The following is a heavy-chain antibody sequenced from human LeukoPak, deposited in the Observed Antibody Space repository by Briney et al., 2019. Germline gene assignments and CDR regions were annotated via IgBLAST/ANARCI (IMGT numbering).Heavy chain of an antibody. D-gene: IGHD3-22*01. CDR2: IYYSGST. CDR3: AREIYYDSSGYYDWFDP. J-gene: IGHJ5*02. V-gene: IGHV4-31*03. Sequence: SETLSLTCTVSGGSISSGGYYWSWIRQHPGKGLEWIVDIYYSGSTYYNPSLKSRVTISVDTSKNQFSLKLSSVTAADTAVYYCAREIYYDSSGYYDWFDPWGQGTLVTVSS. CDR1: GGSISSGGYY.